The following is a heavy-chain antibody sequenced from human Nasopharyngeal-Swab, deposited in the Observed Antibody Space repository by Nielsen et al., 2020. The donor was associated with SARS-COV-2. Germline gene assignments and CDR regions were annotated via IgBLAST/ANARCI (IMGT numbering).Heavy chain of an antibody. CDR1: GGSISNYY. V-gene: IGHV4-59*01. Sequence: GSLRLSCTVSGGSISNYYWSWIRQSPGKGLEWIGYLHYSGTTNYNPSLKSRVTVSADTSKNLFSLKLTSLTAADTAIYYCATGGEGGAPHADYFDNWGPGTLVTVSS. CDR2: LHYSGTT. CDR3: ATGGEGGAPHADYFDN. D-gene: IGHD3-16*01. J-gene: IGHJ4*02.